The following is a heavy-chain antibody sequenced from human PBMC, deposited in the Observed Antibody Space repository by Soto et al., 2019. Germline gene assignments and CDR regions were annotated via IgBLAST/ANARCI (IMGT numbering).Heavy chain of an antibody. Sequence: SETLSLTCTVSGGSVSSGSYYWSWIRQPPGKGLEWIGYIYYSGSTNYNPSLKSRVTISVDTSKNQFSLKLSSVTAADTAVYYCARNDFWSGYDYWGQGTLVTVSS. CDR1: GGSVSSGSYY. D-gene: IGHD3-3*01. CDR2: IYYSGST. CDR3: ARNDFWSGYDY. V-gene: IGHV4-61*01. J-gene: IGHJ4*02.